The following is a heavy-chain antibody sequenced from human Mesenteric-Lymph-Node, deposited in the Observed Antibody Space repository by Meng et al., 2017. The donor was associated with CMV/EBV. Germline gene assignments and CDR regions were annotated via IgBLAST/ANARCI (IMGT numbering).Heavy chain of an antibody. Sequence: SGYNFRHRGISWVRQAPGQSLEWMGWITPYDGDTKYEWRVQGRLTMTTDPSTSTVYMNLTSLTSDDTAVYFCATDGPTSLEPFKYWGQGTLVTVSS. CDR2: ITPYDGDT. D-gene: IGHD3-3*01. CDR3: ATDGPTSLEPFKY. CDR1: GYNFRHRG. J-gene: IGHJ4*02. V-gene: IGHV1-18*01.